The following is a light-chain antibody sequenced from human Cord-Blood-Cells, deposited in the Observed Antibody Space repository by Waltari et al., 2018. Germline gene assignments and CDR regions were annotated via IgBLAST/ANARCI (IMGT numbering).Light chain of an antibody. CDR2: AAS. CDR3: QQSYSTLT. CDR1: QSISSY. J-gene: IGKJ4*01. V-gene: IGKV1-39*01. Sequence: DIQMTQSPSSLSASVGDRVTITCRASQSISSYLNWYQQKPGKAPKLLIYAASSLQSGFPSRFSGSGSRTDFTLTISSLQPEDFATYYCQQSYSTLTFGGGTKVEIK.